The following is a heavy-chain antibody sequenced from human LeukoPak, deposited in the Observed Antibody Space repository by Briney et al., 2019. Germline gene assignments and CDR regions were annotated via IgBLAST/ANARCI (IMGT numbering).Heavy chain of an antibody. CDR1: GFTFSSYG. V-gene: IGHV3-33*01. CDR3: ARVETYYDFWSGGNWFDP. J-gene: IGHJ5*02. CDR2: IWYDGSNK. Sequence: GRSLRLSCAASGFTFSSYGMHWVRQAPGKGLEWVAVIWYDGSNKYYADSVKGRFTISRDNSKNTLYLQMNSLRAEDTAVYYCARVETYYDFWSGGNWFDPWGQGTLVTVSS. D-gene: IGHD3-3*01.